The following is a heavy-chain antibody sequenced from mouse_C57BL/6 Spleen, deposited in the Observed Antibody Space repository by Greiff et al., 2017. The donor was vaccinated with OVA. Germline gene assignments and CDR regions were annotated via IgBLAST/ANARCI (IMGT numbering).Heavy chain of an antibody. D-gene: IGHD2-3*01. CDR3: ARPYDGYYVRAMDY. CDR1: GFTFSDYG. V-gene: IGHV5-17*01. Sequence: EVQLVESGGGLVKPGGSLKLSCAASGFTFSDYGMHWVRQAPEQGLEWVAYISSGSSTIYYADTVKGRFTISRDNAKNTLFLQMTSLRSEDTAMYYCARPYDGYYVRAMDYWGQGTSVTVSS. CDR2: ISSGSSTI. J-gene: IGHJ4*01.